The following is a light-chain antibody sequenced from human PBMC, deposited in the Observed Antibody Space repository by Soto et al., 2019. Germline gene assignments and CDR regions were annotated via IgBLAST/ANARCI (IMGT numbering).Light chain of an antibody. J-gene: IGKJ2*01. CDR1: QSISSY. CDR3: QQSYSTPPYT. Sequence: DIQMTQSPSSLSASVGDRVTITCRASQSISSYLNWYQQKPGKAPKLLIYAASSLQSGVPSRFSGSGSGIDFTLTISSLQPEDFATYYCQQSYSTPPYTFGHGTKLEIK. CDR2: AAS. V-gene: IGKV1-39*01.